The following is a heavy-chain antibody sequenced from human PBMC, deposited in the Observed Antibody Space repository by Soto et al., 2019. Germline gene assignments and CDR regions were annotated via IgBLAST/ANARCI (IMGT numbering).Heavy chain of an antibody. CDR1: GGSFSGYY. Sequence: ETLSLTCAVYGGSFSGYYWSWIRQPPGKGLEWIGEINHSGSTNYNPSLKSRVTISVDTSKNQFSLKLSSVTAADTAVYYCAGGIAAAGRRFGYWGQGTLVTVSS. CDR2: INHSGST. D-gene: IGHD6-13*01. V-gene: IGHV4-34*01. CDR3: AGGIAAAGRRFGY. J-gene: IGHJ4*02.